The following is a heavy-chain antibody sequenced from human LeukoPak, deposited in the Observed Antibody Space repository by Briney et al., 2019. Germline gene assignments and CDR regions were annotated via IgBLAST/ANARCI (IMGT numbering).Heavy chain of an antibody. V-gene: IGHV4-34*01. CDR3: VRGVVGARLRH. CDR1: GGSFSGYY. CDR2: INARGST. D-gene: IGHD6-6*01. J-gene: IGHJ4*02. Sequence: SETLSLTCAVYGGSFSGYYCSWIRRPPGKGLELIGEINARGSTNYDPSLKSRVTISLDTSKTHFSLKLSSVTAADTAVYYCVRGVVGARLRHWGQGTLVTVSS.